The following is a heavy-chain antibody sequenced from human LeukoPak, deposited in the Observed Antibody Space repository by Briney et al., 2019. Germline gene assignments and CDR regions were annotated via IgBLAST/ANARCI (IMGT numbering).Heavy chain of an antibody. V-gene: IGHV1-69*05. J-gene: IGHJ4*02. D-gene: IGHD3-9*01. Sequence: SVKVSCKASGGTFSSYAISWVRQAPGQGLEWMGGIIPIFGTANYAQKFQGRVTITTDESTSTAYMELSSLRSEDTAVYYCARGKDILTGYYRYYFDYWGQGTLVTVSS. CDR3: ARGKDILTGYYRYYFDY. CDR1: GGTFSSYA. CDR2: IIPIFGTA.